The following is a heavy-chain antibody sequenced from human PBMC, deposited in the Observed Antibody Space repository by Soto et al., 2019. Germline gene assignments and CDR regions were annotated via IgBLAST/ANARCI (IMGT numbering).Heavy chain of an antibody. V-gene: IGHV3-33*01. CDR2: IWYDGSNK. CDR3: ARVRSGYDSTMGYFDY. CDR1: GFTFSSYG. Sequence: GGSLRLSCAASGFTFSSYGMHWVRQAPGKGLEWVAVIWYDGSNKYYADSVKGRFTISRDNSKNTLYLQMNSLRAEDTAVYYCARVRSGYDSTMGYFDYWGQGTLVTVSS. J-gene: IGHJ4*02. D-gene: IGHD5-12*01.